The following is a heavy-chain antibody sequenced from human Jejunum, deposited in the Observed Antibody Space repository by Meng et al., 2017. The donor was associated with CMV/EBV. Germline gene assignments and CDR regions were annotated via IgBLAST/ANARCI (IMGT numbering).Heavy chain of an antibody. J-gene: IGHJ4*02. CDR1: SVHSGSFY. V-gene: IGHV4-61*01. CDR3: ARAGATGTYFFLGLVV. Sequence: SVHSGSFYWSWIRQPPGKGLEWIGYIYYSGDAKYNPSLTSRVTMSLDTSKNQFSLTLTSVTAADTAVYYCARAGATGTYFFLGLVVWGQGTQVTVSS. CDR2: IYYSGDA. D-gene: IGHD4-17*01.